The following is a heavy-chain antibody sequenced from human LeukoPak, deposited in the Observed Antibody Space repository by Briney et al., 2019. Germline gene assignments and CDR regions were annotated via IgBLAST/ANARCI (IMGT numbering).Heavy chain of an antibody. J-gene: IGHJ4*02. Sequence: GESLKISCKGSGYSFTSYWIGWVRQMPGKGLELMGIIYPGGSHTRYRQSFHGQVTISADKSISTAYLQWSSLTVSDTAMYYCARWVASEPTAAYTFDYWGQGTLVTVSS. D-gene: IGHD1-14*01. V-gene: IGHV5-51*01. CDR3: ARWVASEPTAAYTFDY. CDR2: IYPGGSHT. CDR1: GYSFTSYW.